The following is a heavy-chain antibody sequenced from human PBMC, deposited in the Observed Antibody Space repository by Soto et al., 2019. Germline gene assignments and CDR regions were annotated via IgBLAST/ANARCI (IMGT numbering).Heavy chain of an antibody. Sequence: ASVKVSCKASGNTFTSYDINWVRQATGHGLEWMGWINPNSGNIGYAQKFQGRVTMTRDTAIRTAYMEVSRLRSDDTAVYYCARGRASGSYYLLDYWGPGTLVTV. J-gene: IGHJ4*02. V-gene: IGHV1-8*01. CDR1: GNTFTSYD. D-gene: IGHD3-10*01. CDR3: ARGRASGSYYLLDY. CDR2: INPNSGNI.